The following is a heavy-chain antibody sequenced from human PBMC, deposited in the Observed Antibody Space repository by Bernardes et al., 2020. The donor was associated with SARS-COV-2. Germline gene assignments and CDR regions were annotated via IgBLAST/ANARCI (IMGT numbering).Heavy chain of an antibody. Sequence: SGPTLVKPTQTLTLTCTFSGFSLSTNGMRVSWIRQPPGKALEWLARIDWDDDKIYSTSLKTRLTISKDTSKNQVVLTMTNMDPVDTATYYCARIGYSSGYYYFDHWGQGTLVTVSS. CDR1: GFSLSTNGMR. CDR3: ARIGYSSGYYYFDH. CDR2: IDWDDDK. D-gene: IGHD6-19*01. J-gene: IGHJ4*02. V-gene: IGHV2-70*04.